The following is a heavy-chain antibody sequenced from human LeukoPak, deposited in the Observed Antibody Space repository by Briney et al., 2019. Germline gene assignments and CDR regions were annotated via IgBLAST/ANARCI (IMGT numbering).Heavy chain of an antibody. CDR1: GYTFTGYY. D-gene: IGHD2-2*01. J-gene: IGHJ4*02. CDR2: INPNSGGT. CDR3: VREIDVVVPAPDY. V-gene: IGHV1-2*06. Sequence: ASVKVSCKASGYTFTGYYMHWVRQAPGQGLEWMGRINPNSGGTNYAQKFQGGVTMTRDTSISTAYMEVSRLRSDDTALYYCVREIDVVVPAPDYWGQGTLVTVSS.